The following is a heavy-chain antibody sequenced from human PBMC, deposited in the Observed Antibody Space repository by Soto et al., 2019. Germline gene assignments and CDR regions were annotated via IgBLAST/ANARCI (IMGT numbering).Heavy chain of an antibody. CDR1: GGSINSYH. Sequence: PSETLSLTCTVSGGSINSYHWSRIRQPPGKGLEWIGYGHYSGTTYYNPSLKSRVTMSVDMSKNQFSLKLSSVTAADTAVYYCARTRGSGWYGDNWFDPWGQGTLVTVSS. V-gene: IGHV4-59*01. CDR2: GHYSGTT. D-gene: IGHD6-19*01. J-gene: IGHJ5*02. CDR3: ARTRGSGWYGDNWFDP.